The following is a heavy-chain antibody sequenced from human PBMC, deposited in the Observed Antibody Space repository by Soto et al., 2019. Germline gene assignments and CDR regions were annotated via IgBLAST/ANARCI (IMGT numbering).Heavy chain of an antibody. CDR2: INHSGST. J-gene: IGHJ6*02. V-gene: IGHV4-34*01. D-gene: IGHD1-26*01. CDR3: ARFSGSYYYYYYGMDV. Sequence: PETLSLTCAVYGGSFIGYYCIFIRHPPFKWLEWIGEINHSGSTNYNPSLKSRVTISVDTSKNQFSLKLSSVTAADTAVYYCARFSGSYYYYYYGMDVWGQGTTVTVSS. CDR1: GGSFIGYY.